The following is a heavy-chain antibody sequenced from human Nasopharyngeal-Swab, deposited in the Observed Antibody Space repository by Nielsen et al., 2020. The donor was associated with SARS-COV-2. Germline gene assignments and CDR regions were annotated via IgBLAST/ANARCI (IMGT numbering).Heavy chain of an antibody. Sequence: SETLSLTCTVSGASISSSSYYWSWIRQPPGKGLEWFGYISYSGSTNYNPSLKSRVTISVDTSKNQFSLKLSSVTAADTAVYYCARRAFGYCSGGSCQNAFDIWGQGTMVTVSS. J-gene: IGHJ3*02. V-gene: IGHV4-61*01. D-gene: IGHD2-15*01. CDR3: ARRAFGYCSGGSCQNAFDI. CDR1: GASISSSSYY. CDR2: ISYSGST.